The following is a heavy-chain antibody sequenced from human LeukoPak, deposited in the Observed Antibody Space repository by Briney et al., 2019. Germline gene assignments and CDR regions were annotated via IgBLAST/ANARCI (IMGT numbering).Heavy chain of an antibody. CDR3: ARGHCSSASCYDRFDP. Sequence: SVKVSCKASGGTFSCYAISWVRQAPGQGLEWMGGIIPIFGTANYAQTFQGRVAITADESTSTAYMELSSLRSEDTAVYYCARGHCSSASCYDRFDPWGQGTLVTVSS. J-gene: IGHJ5*02. V-gene: IGHV1-69*13. D-gene: IGHD2-2*01. CDR2: IIPIFGTA. CDR1: GGTFSCYA.